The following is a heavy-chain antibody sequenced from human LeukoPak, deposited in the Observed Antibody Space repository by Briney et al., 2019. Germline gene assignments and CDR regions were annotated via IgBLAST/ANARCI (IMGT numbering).Heavy chain of an antibody. Sequence: PGGSLRLSCAASGFTFSDYYMSWIRQAPGKGLEWVSYIGSSSSYTNYADSVKGRFTIPRDNAKNSLYLQMNSLRAEDTAVYYCARDRSSGWYVWDYWGQGTLVTVSP. CDR2: IGSSSSYT. CDR1: GFTFSDYY. CDR3: ARDRSSGWYVWDY. V-gene: IGHV3-11*05. D-gene: IGHD6-19*01. J-gene: IGHJ4*02.